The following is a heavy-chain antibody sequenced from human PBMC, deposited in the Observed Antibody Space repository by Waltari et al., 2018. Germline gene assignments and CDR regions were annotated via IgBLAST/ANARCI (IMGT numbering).Heavy chain of an antibody. Sequence: QIHLVESGGGVVQPGTSLRLSCAASGFSVSRNTMHWVRQAPGKGLRWVAVISDDGNNKVYADSVKGRFTISRDLSRNTLDLQMDSLRPEDTAVYYCARDFVQVWFCVGIFDCWGQGTLVSVSS. CDR1: GFSVSRNT. CDR2: ISDDGNNK. V-gene: IGHV3-30-3*01. CDR3: ARDFVQVWFCVGIFDC. D-gene: IGHD1-1*01. J-gene: IGHJ4*02.